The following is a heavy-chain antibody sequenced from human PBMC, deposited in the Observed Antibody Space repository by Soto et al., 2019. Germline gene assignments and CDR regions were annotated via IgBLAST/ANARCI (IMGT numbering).Heavy chain of an antibody. D-gene: IGHD5-12*01. CDR2: INPSGGST. CDR3: AREEVLFVVIVDTTLSTPGYDY. CDR1: GYTFTSYY. J-gene: IGHJ4*02. V-gene: IGHV1-46*01. Sequence: ASVKVSCKASGYTFTSYYMHWVRQAPGQGLEWMGIINPSGGSTSYAQKLQGRVTMTRDTSTSTVYMELSSLRSEDTAVYYCAREEVLFVVIVDTTLSTPGYDYCYQGPLVTVS.